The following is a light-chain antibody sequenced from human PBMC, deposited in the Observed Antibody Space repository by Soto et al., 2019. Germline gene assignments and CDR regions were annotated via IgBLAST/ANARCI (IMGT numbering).Light chain of an antibody. V-gene: IGLV3-9*01. CDR2: RDD. J-gene: IGLJ2*01. CDR3: QVWASSTVV. Sequence: SYELTQPLSVSVALGQTARITCGGNNIGSKNVHWYQQKPGQAPVLVIYRDDNRPSGIPERFSGSNSGNTATLTITRAQAGDDADYYCQVWASSTVVFGGGTQLTVL. CDR1: NIGSKN.